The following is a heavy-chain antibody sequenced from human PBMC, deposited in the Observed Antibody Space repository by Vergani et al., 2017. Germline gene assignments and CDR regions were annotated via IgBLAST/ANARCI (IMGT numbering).Heavy chain of an antibody. D-gene: IGHD6-13*01. J-gene: IGHJ4*02. CDR2: IYYSGTT. Sequence: QLQLQESGPGLVKPSETLSLTCTVSGGSISSSSYYWGWIRQPPGRGLEWIGSIYYSGTTYYNPSLKSRVTISVDTSKTQFSLKLSSVTAADTAVYYCARRLPYVSSSWYPDYLDYWGQGTLVTVSS. CDR1: GGSISSSSYY. CDR3: ARRLPYVSSSWYPDYLDY. V-gene: IGHV4-39*01.